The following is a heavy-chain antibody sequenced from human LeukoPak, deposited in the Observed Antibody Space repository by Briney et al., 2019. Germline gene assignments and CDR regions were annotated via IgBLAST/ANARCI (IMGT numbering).Heavy chain of an antibody. CDR2: IGTAGDT. D-gene: IGHD6-19*01. CDR3: ARGSSGYSSGWPYYYYYMDV. V-gene: IGHV3-13*01. Sequence: GGSLRLSCAAPGFTFSSYDMHWVRQATGKGLEWVSAIGTAGDTYYPGSVKGRFTISRENAKNSLYLQMNSLRAGDTAVYYCARGSSGYSSGWPYYYYYMDVWGKGTTVTISS. CDR1: GFTFSSYD. J-gene: IGHJ6*03.